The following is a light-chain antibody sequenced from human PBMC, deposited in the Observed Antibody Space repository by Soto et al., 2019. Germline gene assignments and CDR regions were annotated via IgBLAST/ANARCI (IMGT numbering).Light chain of an antibody. CDR2: EVS. CDR1: SSDVGSYKL. Sequence: QSALTQPASVSGSPGQSITISCTGTSSDVGSYKLVSWYQQHPGKAPKLMISEVSKRHSGISDRFSGSKSGSTASLTISGLQDEDEADYYCCSYAGTSTHTVFGGGTQLTVL. V-gene: IGLV2-23*02. CDR3: CSYAGTSTHTV. J-gene: IGLJ7*01.